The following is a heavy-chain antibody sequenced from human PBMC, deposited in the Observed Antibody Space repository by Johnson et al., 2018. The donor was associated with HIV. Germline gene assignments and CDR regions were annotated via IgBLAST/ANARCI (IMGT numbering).Heavy chain of an antibody. CDR3: AIHPWAQAAFDI. Sequence: VQLVESGGGLVQTGGSLRLSCAASGFTLSNYWTAWVRQAPGKGLEWVANIKQDGTEKYYVDSVKGRFTISRDNAKNSLYLQMNSLRVEDTGVFYCAIHPWAQAAFDIWCQGTMVTVSS. CDR1: GFTLSNYW. CDR2: IKQDGTEK. J-gene: IGHJ3*02. V-gene: IGHV3-7*01.